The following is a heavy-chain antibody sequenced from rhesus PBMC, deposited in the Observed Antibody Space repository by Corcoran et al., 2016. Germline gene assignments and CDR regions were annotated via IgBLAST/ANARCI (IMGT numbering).Heavy chain of an antibody. CDR2: IYWKDSK. J-gene: IGHJ4*01. Sequence: QVTLKESGPALVTAPPPLTLTCTFSGFSISPSEAGMVWILRPTGKALEWLGRIYWKDSKYESTSRNSMITISNDTSKTQVVLTMTNRDHVDTDTYYCERGSYSSGWYDYWGQGVRVTGSS. D-gene: IGHD6-31*01. V-gene: IGHV2-95*01. CDR1: GFSISPSEAG. CDR3: ERGSYSSGWYDY.